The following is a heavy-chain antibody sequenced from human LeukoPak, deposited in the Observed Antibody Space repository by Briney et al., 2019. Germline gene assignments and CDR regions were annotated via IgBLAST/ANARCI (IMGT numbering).Heavy chain of an antibody. D-gene: IGHD3-10*01. CDR1: GFTFSSYA. CDR3: ARDGGSPGSLRYFDY. CDR2: ISYDGSNQ. Sequence: PGGSLRLSCAASGFTFSSYAMHWVRQAPGKGLEWVAVISYDGSNQYYADSVKGRFTISRDISKNTLYLQMNSLRAEDAAVYYCARDGGSPGSLRYFDYWGQGTLVTVSS. V-gene: IGHV3-30-3*01. J-gene: IGHJ4*02.